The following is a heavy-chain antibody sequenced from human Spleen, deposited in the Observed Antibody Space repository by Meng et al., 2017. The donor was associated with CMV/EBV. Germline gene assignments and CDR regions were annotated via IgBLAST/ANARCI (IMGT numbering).Heavy chain of an antibody. J-gene: IGHJ5*02. Sequence: GESLKISCAASGFTFNNAWMSWVRQAPGKGLEWVGRIKSKTDGGTTDYAAPVKGRFTISRDDSKHTLYLQMNSLKTEDTAVYYCTTLPTNYPTWGQGTLVTVSS. CDR2: IKSKTDGGTT. V-gene: IGHV3-15*01. CDR3: TTLPTNYPT. D-gene: IGHD1-7*01. CDR1: GFTFNNAW.